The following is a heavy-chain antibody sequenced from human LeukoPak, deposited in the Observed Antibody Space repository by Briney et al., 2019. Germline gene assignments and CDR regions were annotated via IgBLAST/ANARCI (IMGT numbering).Heavy chain of an antibody. V-gene: IGHV4-4*07. CDR3: ARDGVRGLTFNWFDP. CDR1: GGSISIYC. J-gene: IGHJ5*02. D-gene: IGHD3-10*01. Sequence: PSETLSLTCTVSGGSISIYCWSWVRQPAGKGLEWVGRIHTSGSTNFNAALKSRVTMSVATYKDQFTLKLSSVTAEDTARYYCARDGVRGLTFNWFDPWGQGTLVTVSS. CDR2: IHTSGST.